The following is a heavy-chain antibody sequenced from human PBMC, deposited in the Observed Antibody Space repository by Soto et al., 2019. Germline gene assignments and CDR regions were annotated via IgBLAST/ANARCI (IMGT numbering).Heavy chain of an antibody. J-gene: IGHJ4*02. CDR2: FDPEDGET. V-gene: IGHV1-24*01. D-gene: IGHD2-21*01. CDR3: ATYGGDGWGYYFDY. Sequence: GASVKVSCKVSGYTLTELSMHWVRQAPGKGLEWMGGFDPEDGETIYAQKFQGRVTMTEDTSTDTAYMELSSLRSEDTAVYYCATYGGDGWGYYFDYWGQGTLVTVSS. CDR1: GYTLTELS.